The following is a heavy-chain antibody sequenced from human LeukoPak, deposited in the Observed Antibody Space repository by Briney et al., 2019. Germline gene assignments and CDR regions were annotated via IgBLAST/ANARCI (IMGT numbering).Heavy chain of an antibody. CDR3: ARVISIGQPPYFYYMDV. J-gene: IGHJ6*03. D-gene: IGHD6-6*01. Sequence: SVKVSCKASGDTLSSHGFSWVLQAPGQGLEWMGGIIPMFGTVNYAQNFQGRVTITADESTSTAYMDLSSLRSEDTAVYYCARVISIGQPPYFYYMDVWGKGTTVTVSS. CDR1: GDTLSSHG. V-gene: IGHV1-69*13. CDR2: IIPMFGTV.